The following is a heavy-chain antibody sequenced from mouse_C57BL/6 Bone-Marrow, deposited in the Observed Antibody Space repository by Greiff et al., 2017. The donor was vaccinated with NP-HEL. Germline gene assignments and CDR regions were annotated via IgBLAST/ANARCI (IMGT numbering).Heavy chain of an antibody. D-gene: IGHD1-1*01. J-gene: IGHJ1*03. CDR3: TITTVGDRYFDV. CDR1: GYAFSSSW. Sequence: QVQLKESGPELVKPGASVKISCKASGYAFSSSWMNWVKQRPGKGLEWIGRIYPGDGDTNYNGKFKGKATLTADKSSSTAYMQLSSLTSEDSAVYYCTITTVGDRYFDVWGTGTTVTVSS. V-gene: IGHV1-82*01. CDR2: IYPGDGDT.